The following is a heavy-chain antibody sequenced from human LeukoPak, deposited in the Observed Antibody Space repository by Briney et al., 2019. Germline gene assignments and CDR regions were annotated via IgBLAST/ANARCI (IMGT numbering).Heavy chain of an antibody. V-gene: IGHV1-69*04. J-gene: IGHJ6*02. Sequence: SVKVSCKASGGXFSSYAISWVRQAPGQGLEWMGRIIPILGIANYAQKFQGRVTITADKSTSTAYMELSSLRSEDTAVYYCARLISGGATFNYGMDVWGQGTTVTVSS. CDR1: GGXFSSYA. CDR3: ARLISGGATFNYGMDV. D-gene: IGHD2/OR15-2a*01. CDR2: IIPILGIA.